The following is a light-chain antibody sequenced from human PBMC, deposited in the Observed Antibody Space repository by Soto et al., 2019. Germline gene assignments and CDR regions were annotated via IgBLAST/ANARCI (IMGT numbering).Light chain of an antibody. CDR2: LAS. CDR3: MQSLQTPWT. V-gene: IGKV2-28*01. Sequence: DIVMIQSPLSLPVTPGEPASISCRSSQSLLHKNGFNYLEWYLQRPGQSPQLLIDLASDRASGVPDRFSGSGSGTDFALTISRVEAEDVGVYYCMQSLQTPWTFGQGTKVEIK. CDR1: QSLLHKNGFNY. J-gene: IGKJ1*01.